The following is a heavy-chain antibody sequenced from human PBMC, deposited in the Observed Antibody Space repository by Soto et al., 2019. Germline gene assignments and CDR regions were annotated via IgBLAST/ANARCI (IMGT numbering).Heavy chain of an antibody. Sequence: PGGSLRLSXAASGFTFDDYAMHWVRQAPGKGLEWVSGISWNSGSIGYADSVKGRFTISRDNAKNSLYLQMNSLRAEDTALYYCAKDMGPIIRQDAFDIWGQGTMVTVSS. CDR2: ISWNSGSI. V-gene: IGHV3-9*01. CDR1: GFTFDDYA. J-gene: IGHJ3*02. CDR3: AKDMGPIIRQDAFDI.